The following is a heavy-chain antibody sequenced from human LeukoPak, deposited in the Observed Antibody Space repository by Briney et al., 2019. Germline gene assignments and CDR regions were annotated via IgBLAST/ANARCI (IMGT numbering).Heavy chain of an antibody. D-gene: IGHD2-2*01. CDR2: ISSSGSTI. Sequence: GSLRLSCAASGFTFSDYYMSWIRLAPGKGLEWVSYISSSGSTIYYADSVKGRFTISRDNAKNSLYLQMNSLRAEDTAVYYCVRDENQPYYFDYWGQGTLVTVSS. V-gene: IGHV3-11*01. J-gene: IGHJ4*02. CDR1: GFTFSDYY. CDR3: VRDENQPYYFDY.